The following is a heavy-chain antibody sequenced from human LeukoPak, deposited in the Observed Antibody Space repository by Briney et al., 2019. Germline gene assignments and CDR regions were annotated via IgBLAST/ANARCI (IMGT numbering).Heavy chain of an antibody. CDR1: GFTFSDFY. D-gene: IGHD7-27*01. J-gene: IGHJ4*02. V-gene: IGHV3-11*04. CDR3: ASNWAFDY. CDR2: VSAAASIV. Sequence: PGGSLRLSCAASGFTFSDFYVTWIRQAPGKGLEWVSDVSAAASIVHYADSVKGRFTISRDNAKNSLYLQMNSLRAEDTAVYYCASNWAFDYWGQGTLVTVSS.